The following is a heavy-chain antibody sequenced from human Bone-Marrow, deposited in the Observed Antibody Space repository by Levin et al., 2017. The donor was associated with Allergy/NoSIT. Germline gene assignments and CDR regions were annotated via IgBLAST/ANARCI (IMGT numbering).Heavy chain of an antibody. J-gene: IGHJ4*02. CDR1: GFTFSNYD. CDR3: ARAGPRDYYGSGSYDGGFDH. CDR2: ISSSGTDA. D-gene: IGHD3-10*01. Sequence: GESLKISCAASGFTFSNYDMKWVRQAPGKRLQWVSYISSSGTDASYADSVRGRFTISRDNAKNSVFLQMNSLRAEDTGVYYCARAGPRDYYGSGSYDGGFDHWGQGILVTVSS. V-gene: IGHV3-48*03.